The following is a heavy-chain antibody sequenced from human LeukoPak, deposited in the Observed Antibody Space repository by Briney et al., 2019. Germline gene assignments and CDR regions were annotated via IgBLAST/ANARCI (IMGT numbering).Heavy chain of an antibody. V-gene: IGHV3-23*01. CDR2: ISYGGGRT. D-gene: IGHD6-13*01. J-gene: IGHJ2*01. Sequence: GGPLRLSCVVSGHTFTNYGMSWVRQAPGKGLEWVSGISYGGGRTYYADSVKGRFTISRDTSKNTLYLRMNSLRAEDTAIYYCAKDREYSSSDWYFDLWGRGTPITVSS. CDR1: GHTFTNYG. CDR3: AKDREYSSSDWYFDL.